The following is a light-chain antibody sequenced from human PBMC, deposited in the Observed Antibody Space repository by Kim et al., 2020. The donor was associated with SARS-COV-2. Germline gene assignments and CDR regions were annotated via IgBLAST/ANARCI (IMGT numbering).Light chain of an antibody. J-gene: IGKJ4*01. Sequence: FSRGKSPPLPCSPSQCVHLHCPLYQQNPPHAPRPLLYGTPNRATGIPDRFSGSGSGTHFTLTIRTRECEDFAVYYCQARSNWPHTFGGGTNV. V-gene: IGKV3-11*01. CDR1: QCVHLH. CDR3: QARSNWPHT. CDR2: GTP.